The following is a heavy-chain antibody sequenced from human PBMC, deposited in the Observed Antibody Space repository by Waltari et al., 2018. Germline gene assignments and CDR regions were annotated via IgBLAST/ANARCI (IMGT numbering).Heavy chain of an antibody. V-gene: IGHV4-38-2*01. CDR1: GYSISSGYY. D-gene: IGHD5-12*01. Sequence: QVQLQESGPGLVKPSETLSLTCAVSGYSISSGYYWGWIRQPPGKGLEWIGSIYHSGSTYYNPSLKSRVTISVDTSKNQFSLKLSSVTAADTAVYYCARLNSGYSLGPDYWGQGTLVTVSS. J-gene: IGHJ4*02. CDR3: ARLNSGYSLGPDY. CDR2: IYHSGST.